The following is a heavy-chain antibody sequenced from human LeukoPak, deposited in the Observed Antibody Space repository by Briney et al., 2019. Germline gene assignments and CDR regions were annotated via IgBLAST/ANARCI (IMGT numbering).Heavy chain of an antibody. CDR2: ISSSSSYI. D-gene: IGHD3-22*01. Sequence: GGSLRLSCAASGFTFNNYAMNWVRQAPGKGLEWVSSISSSSSYIYYADSVKGRFTISRDNAKNSLYLQMNSLRAEDTAVYYCAREGSDDSSGYYYFDYWGQGTLVTVSS. CDR1: GFTFNNYA. J-gene: IGHJ4*02. V-gene: IGHV3-21*01. CDR3: AREGSDDSSGYYYFDY.